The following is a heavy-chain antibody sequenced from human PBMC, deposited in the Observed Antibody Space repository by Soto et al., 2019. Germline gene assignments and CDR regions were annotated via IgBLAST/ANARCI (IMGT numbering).Heavy chain of an antibody. V-gene: IGHV1-2*02. CDR2: INPNSGGT. Sequence: ASVKVSCKASGYAFTDYYVHWVRQAPGQGLEWMGWINPNSGGTKSAQKFQGRVTMTRDTSISTAYMELSRLRSDDTAVYYCARRKGDYYDSSGYHYYFDYWGQGTLVTVSS. J-gene: IGHJ4*02. CDR1: GYAFTDYY. D-gene: IGHD3-22*01. CDR3: ARRKGDYYDSSGYHYYFDY.